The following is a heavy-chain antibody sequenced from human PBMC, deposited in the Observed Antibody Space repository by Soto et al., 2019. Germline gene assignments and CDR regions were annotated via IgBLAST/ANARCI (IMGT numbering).Heavy chain of an antibody. J-gene: IGHJ4*02. Sequence: EVQLLESGGGLVQPGGSLTLSCAASGFTFSSYAMSWVRQAPGKGLEWVSAISGSGLNTYYAESVKGRFTISRDNSKNKLYLQLNSLRAEDTAIYYCAKAFPPYYGSGSSYYFTFWGQGTLVTVSS. CDR3: AKAFPPYYGSGSSYYFTF. D-gene: IGHD3-10*01. CDR1: GFTFSSYA. V-gene: IGHV3-23*01. CDR2: ISGSGLNT.